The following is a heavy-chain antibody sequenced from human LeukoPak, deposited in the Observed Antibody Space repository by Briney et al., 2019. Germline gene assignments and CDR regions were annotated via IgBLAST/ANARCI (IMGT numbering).Heavy chain of an antibody. CDR2: IFPIFGTA. CDR3: ASMRRGGYYLDYFDY. V-gene: IGHV1-69*05. J-gene: IGHJ4*02. CDR1: GGTFSSYA. Sequence: SVKVSCKASGGTFSSYAISWVRQAPGQGLEWMGGIFPIFGTANYAQKFQGRVTITTDESTSTAYMELSSLRPEDTAMYYCASMRRGGYYLDYFDYWGQGTLVTVSS. D-gene: IGHD3-3*01.